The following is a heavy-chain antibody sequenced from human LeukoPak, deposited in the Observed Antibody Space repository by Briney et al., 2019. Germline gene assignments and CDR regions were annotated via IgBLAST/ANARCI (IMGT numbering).Heavy chain of an antibody. D-gene: IGHD3-3*01. J-gene: IGHJ4*02. CDR2: IFHSGST. V-gene: IGHV4-4*02. CDR1: GGSTSSSSW. Sequence: ASGTLSLTCAVSGGSTSSSSWWSWVRQPPGKGLEWIGEIFHSGSTNYKSSLKSRVTILVDKSKNQFSLKLSSVTAADTAVYYCARLSLKVLEWSPTKGKETHYFDYWGQGTLVTVSS. CDR3: ARLSLKVLEWSPTKGKETHYFDY.